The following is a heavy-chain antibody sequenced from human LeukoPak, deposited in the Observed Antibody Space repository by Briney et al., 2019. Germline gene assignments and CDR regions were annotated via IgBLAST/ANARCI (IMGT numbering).Heavy chain of an antibody. D-gene: IGHD1-26*01. V-gene: IGHV4-61*02. CDR3: ARDREVGATGYYFDY. Sequence: SETLSLTCTVSGGSISSSNYYWSWIRQPAGKGLEWIGRIYTSGTTNYNPSLKSRVTISIDTSKNQFSLKLSSVTAADTAVYYCARDREVGATGYYFDYWGQGTLVTVSS. CDR2: IYTSGTT. CDR1: GGSISSSNYY. J-gene: IGHJ4*02.